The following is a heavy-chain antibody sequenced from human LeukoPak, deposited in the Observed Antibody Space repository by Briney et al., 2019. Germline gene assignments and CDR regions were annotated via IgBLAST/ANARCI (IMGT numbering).Heavy chain of an antibody. CDR2: IHPNSGGT. Sequence: ASVKVSCKASGYTFTGHYIHWVRQAPGQGLEWMGWIHPNSGGTNYAQKFQGRVTMTWDTSISTAYMELSRLRSDDTAVYYCARGDCGGDCYYAKKWFDPWGQGTLVTVSS. D-gene: IGHD2-21*02. CDR1: GYTFTGHY. V-gene: IGHV1-2*02. CDR3: ARGDCGGDCYYAKKWFDP. J-gene: IGHJ5*02.